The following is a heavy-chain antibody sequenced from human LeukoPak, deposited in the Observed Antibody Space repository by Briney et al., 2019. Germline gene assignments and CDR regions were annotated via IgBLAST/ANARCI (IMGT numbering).Heavy chain of an antibody. Sequence: ASVKVSCKASGYTFNGYYLHWVRQAPGQGLEWMGWINPNSGGTNYAQKFQGRVTMTRDTSISTAYMELSRLRSDDTAVYCCATSIAARLNYYYGMDVWGQGTTVTVSS. J-gene: IGHJ6*02. D-gene: IGHD6-6*01. CDR1: GYTFNGYY. CDR2: INPNSGGT. CDR3: ATSIAARLNYYYGMDV. V-gene: IGHV1-2*02.